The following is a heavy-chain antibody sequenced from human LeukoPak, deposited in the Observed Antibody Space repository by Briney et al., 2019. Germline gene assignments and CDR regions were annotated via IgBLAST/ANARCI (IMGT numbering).Heavy chain of an antibody. Sequence: PSETLSLTCTVSGASISSNNYCWGWIRQPPGKGLESLANIYSTGNTYYNPSLQSRVSISVDTSKNQISLKLSSVTAADTAVYFCASRYCPTSNYHLLGAFWGQGTLVTVSS. D-gene: IGHD2-8*01. J-gene: IGHJ4*02. CDR2: IYSTGNT. V-gene: IGHV4-39*01. CDR3: ASRYCPTSNYHLLGAF. CDR1: GASISSNNYC.